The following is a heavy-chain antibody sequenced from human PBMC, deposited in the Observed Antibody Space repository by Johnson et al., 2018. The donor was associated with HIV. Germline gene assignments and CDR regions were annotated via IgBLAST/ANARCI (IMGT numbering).Heavy chain of an antibody. D-gene: IGHD3-10*01. CDR2: INWNGGST. CDR1: GFTFDDYT. V-gene: IGHV3-20*04. Sequence: VQLVESGGGVVQPGRSVRLSCAASGFTFDDYTMHWVRQAPGKGLEWVSGINWNGGSTGYADSVKGRFTISRDNAKNSLYLQMNSLRAEDTAVYYGAAYGSGDGEAFDIWGQGTMVTVSS. J-gene: IGHJ3*02. CDR3: AAYGSGDGEAFDI.